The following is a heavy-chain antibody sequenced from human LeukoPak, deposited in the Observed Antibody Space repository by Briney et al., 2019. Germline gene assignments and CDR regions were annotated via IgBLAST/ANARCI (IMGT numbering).Heavy chain of an antibody. V-gene: IGHV3-21*01. J-gene: IGHJ6*03. Sequence: GGPLRLSCAASGFTFSSYSMNWVRQAPGKGLEWVSSISSSSSYIYYADSVKGRFTISRDNAKNSLYLQMNSLRAEDTAVYYCAREKKYCGGDCYSFYYYYYMDVWGKGTTVTVSS. CDR2: ISSSSSYI. D-gene: IGHD2-21*02. CDR3: AREKKYCGGDCYSFYYYYYMDV. CDR1: GFTFSSYS.